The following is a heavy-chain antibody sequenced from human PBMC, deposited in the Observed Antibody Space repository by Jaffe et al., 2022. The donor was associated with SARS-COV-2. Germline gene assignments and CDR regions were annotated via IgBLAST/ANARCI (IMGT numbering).Heavy chain of an antibody. CDR1: GFTVSSNY. CDR3: ARDSWYYGSGSQKDYGMDV. D-gene: IGHD3-10*01. Sequence: EVQLVESGGGLVQPGGSLRLSCAASGFTVSSNYMSWVRQAPGKGLEWVSVIYSGGSTYYADSVKGRFTISRDNSKNTLYLQMNSLRAEDTAVYYCARDSWYYGSGSQKDYGMDVWGQGTTVTVSS. V-gene: IGHV3-66*02. J-gene: IGHJ6*02. CDR2: IYSGGST.